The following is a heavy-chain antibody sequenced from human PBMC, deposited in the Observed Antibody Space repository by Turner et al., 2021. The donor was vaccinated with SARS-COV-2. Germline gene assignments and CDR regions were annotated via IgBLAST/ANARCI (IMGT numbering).Heavy chain of an antibody. D-gene: IGHD3-9*01. CDR3: AILEYYDILTGVDYGMDV. J-gene: IGHJ6*02. CDR1: GYTFTGYY. CDR2: INPNSGGT. Sequence: QVQLVQSGAEVKKPGASVKVSCKASGYTFTGYYMHWARQAPGQGLEWMGWINPNSGGTNYAQKFQGRVTMTRDTSISTAYMELSRLRSDDTAVYYCAILEYYDILTGVDYGMDVWGQGTTVTVSS. V-gene: IGHV1-2*02.